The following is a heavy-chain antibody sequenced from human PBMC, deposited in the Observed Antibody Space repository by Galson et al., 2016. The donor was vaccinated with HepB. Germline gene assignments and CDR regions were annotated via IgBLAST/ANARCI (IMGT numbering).Heavy chain of an antibody. CDR1: GFNFATYV. V-gene: IGHV3-23*01. D-gene: IGHD3-22*01. J-gene: IGHJ4*02. CDR3: ARGFNYYDSCMIY. CDR2: LSGSGFVGTDSSA. Sequence: SLRLSCAASGFNFATYVMIWVRQAPGKGLEWDSALSGSGFVGTDSSASYADSVKGRFTISRDNSKNTLYLEMNNLRAEDTAIYYCARGFNYYDSCMIYWRQGTQVTVSS.